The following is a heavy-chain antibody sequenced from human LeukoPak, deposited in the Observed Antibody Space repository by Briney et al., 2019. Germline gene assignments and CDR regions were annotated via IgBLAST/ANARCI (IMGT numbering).Heavy chain of an antibody. CDR1: GFTFRNYA. CDR2: ISGASDTT. Sequence: QPGGSLRLSCAASGFTFRNYAMTWLRQAPGKGLEWVSAISGASDTTLYADSVKGRSTISRDNAKNSLYLQMNSLRAEDTALYYCAKDQDSSGPNYFDYWGQGTLVTVSS. J-gene: IGHJ4*02. V-gene: IGHV3-23*01. CDR3: AKDQDSSGPNYFDY. D-gene: IGHD3-22*01.